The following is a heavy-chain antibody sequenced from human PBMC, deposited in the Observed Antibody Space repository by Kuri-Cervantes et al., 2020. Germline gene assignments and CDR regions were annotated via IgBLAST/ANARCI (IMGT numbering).Heavy chain of an antibody. CDR1: GFTVSSNY. V-gene: IGHV3-53*01. CDR3: ARGTTIFGVVIIPFDY. Sequence: GESLKISCAASGFTVSSNYMSWVRQAPGKGLEWVSVIYSGGSTYYADSVKGRFTISRDNSKNTLYLQMNSLRAEDTAVYYCARGTTIFGVVIIPFDYWGQGTLVTVSS. CDR2: IYSGGST. J-gene: IGHJ4*02. D-gene: IGHD3-3*01.